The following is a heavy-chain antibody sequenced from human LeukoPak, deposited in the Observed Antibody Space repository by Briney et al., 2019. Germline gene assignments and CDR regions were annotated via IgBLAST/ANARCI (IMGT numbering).Heavy chain of an antibody. CDR2: ISYDGSNK. CDR3: ARDKYCSGGSCYPDLYYYYGMDV. D-gene: IGHD2-15*01. V-gene: IGHV3-30*04. CDR1: GFTFSSYA. Sequence: GGSLRLSCAASGFTFSSYAMHWVRQAPGKGLEWVAVISYDGSNKYYADSVKGRFTISRDNSKNTLYLQMNSLGAEDMAVYYCARDKYCSGGSCYPDLYYYYGMDVWGKGTTVTVSS. J-gene: IGHJ6*04.